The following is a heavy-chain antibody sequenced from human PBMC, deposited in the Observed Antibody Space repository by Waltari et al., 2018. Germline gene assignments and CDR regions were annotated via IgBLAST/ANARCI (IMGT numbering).Heavy chain of an antibody. J-gene: IGHJ5*01. V-gene: IGHV3-49*03. CDR3: ARESSGNIGWFDS. CDR2: VRSNIYGGVA. Sequence: EVHMVESGGDLVQPGRSLRLSGRGFGYIFGDYAVSWFRQAPGKGLGWIGFVRSNIYGGVAEYAASVTGRFTITRDDDDNIAYLQMDSLRREDTAVYYCARESSGNIGWFDSWGRGTLVTVSS. CDR1: GYIFGDYA. D-gene: IGHD2-15*01.